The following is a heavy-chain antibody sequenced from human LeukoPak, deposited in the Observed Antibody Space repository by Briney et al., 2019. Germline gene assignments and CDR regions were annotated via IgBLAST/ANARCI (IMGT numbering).Heavy chain of an antibody. J-gene: IGHJ4*02. Sequence: GGSLRLSCAASGFTFSSYGMHWVRQAPGKGLEWVAVISYDGSNKYYADSVKGRFTISRDNAKNSLYLQMNGLRAEDTVVYYCARASAVAGTKKYYFDYWGQGTLVTVSS. CDR1: GFTFSSYG. D-gene: IGHD6-19*01. CDR2: ISYDGSNK. CDR3: ARASAVAGTKKYYFDY. V-gene: IGHV3-30*03.